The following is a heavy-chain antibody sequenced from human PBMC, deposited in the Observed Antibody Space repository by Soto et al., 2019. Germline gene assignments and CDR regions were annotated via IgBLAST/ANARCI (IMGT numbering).Heavy chain of an antibody. CDR1: GFTFNSYA. J-gene: IGHJ4*02. D-gene: IGHD2-2*02. V-gene: IGHV3-30-3*01. CDR2: ISYDGHNK. Sequence: QVPVVESGGGVVQPGRSLRLSCAASGFTFNSYAMHWVRQAPGKGLEWVALISYDGHNKYYSDSVRGRFTISRDNSKNTLFLQMNSLRGQDTAVYYCARGAIRTSQYYLDYWGQGTLVTVSS. CDR3: ARGAIRTSQYYLDY.